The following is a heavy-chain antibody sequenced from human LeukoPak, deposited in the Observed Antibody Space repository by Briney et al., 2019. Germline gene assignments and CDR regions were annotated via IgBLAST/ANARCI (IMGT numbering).Heavy chain of an antibody. CDR1: GGSFSGYY. J-gene: IGHJ5*01. CDR2: INHSGST. V-gene: IGHV4-34*01. D-gene: IGHD2-2*01. CDR3: ARVKYKLRILGWFDS. Sequence: SETLSLTCAVCGGSFSGYYWGWIRQPPGRGLEWIGEINHSGSTNYNPSLKSRVTISVDTSKNHFSLKLSSVTAADTAVYYCARVKYKLRILGWFDSWGQGTLVTVSS.